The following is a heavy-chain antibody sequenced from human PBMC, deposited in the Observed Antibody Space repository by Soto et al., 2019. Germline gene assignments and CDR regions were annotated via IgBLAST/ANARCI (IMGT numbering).Heavy chain of an antibody. V-gene: IGHV3-30*09. Sequence: QVQMVESGGGLVQPGRSLRLTCTASGFNFNRFAIHWVRQAPGKGLEWVAVISYDGNNEYVAVPLRDRFAISRDNSQNTVFLQIDDVRVEDTARYYCARDHSTPYWRGPEAHWGQGSLVIVSS. D-gene: IGHD2-21*01. CDR3: ARDHSTPYWRGPEAH. CDR2: ISYDGNNE. CDR1: GFNFNRFA. J-gene: IGHJ4*02.